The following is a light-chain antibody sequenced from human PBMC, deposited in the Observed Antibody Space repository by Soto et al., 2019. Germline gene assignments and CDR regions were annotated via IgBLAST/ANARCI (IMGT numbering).Light chain of an antibody. J-gene: IGKJ1*01. CDR1: PSISSW. Sequence: DIQMPQSPSTLSASVGARVTITCRASPSISSWLAWYQQKPGKAPKLLIYDASSLESGVPSRFSGSGSGTEFTRTISSLQPDDFATYYCQQYNSYPWTFGQGTKVEIK. V-gene: IGKV1-5*01. CDR2: DAS. CDR3: QQYNSYPWT.